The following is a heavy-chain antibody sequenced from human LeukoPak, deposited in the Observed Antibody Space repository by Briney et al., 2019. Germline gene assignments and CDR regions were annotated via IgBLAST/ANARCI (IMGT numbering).Heavy chain of an antibody. Sequence: ASVKVSCKASGYTFTGYYMHWVRQAPGQGLEWMGRINPNSGGTSYAQKFQGRVTMTRDTSISTAYMELSRLRSDDTAVYYCASLRCSGGWYYRENDAFDIWGQGTMVTVSS. CDR2: INPNSGGT. CDR3: ASLRCSGGWYYRENDAFDI. J-gene: IGHJ3*02. CDR1: GYTFTGYY. V-gene: IGHV1-2*06. D-gene: IGHD6-19*01.